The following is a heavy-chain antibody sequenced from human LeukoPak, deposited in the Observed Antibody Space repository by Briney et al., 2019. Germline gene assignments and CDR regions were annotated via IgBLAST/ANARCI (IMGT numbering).Heavy chain of an antibody. Sequence: SETLSLTCAVYGGSFSGYYWSWIRQPPGKGLEWIGEINHSGSTNYNPSLKSRVTISVDTSKNQFSLKLSSVTAADTAVYYCARGVAWMGRLGFDPWGQGTLVTVSS. CDR1: GGSFSGYY. CDR2: INHSGST. D-gene: IGHD3-9*01. V-gene: IGHV4-34*01. J-gene: IGHJ5*02. CDR3: ARGVAWMGRLGFDP.